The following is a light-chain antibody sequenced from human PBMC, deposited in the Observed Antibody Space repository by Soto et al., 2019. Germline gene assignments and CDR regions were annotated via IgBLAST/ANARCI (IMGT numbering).Light chain of an antibody. V-gene: IGLV2-14*02. CDR3: SSYTSSSTQV. CDR1: SSDFGNYNL. Sequence: QSALTQPASVSGSPGQSITISCTGTSSDFGNYNLVSWYQQHPGKAPKLMIYEVSNRPSGVSNRFSGSKSGNTASLTISGLQAEDEADYYCSSYTSSSTQVFGTGTKLTVL. CDR2: EVS. J-gene: IGLJ1*01.